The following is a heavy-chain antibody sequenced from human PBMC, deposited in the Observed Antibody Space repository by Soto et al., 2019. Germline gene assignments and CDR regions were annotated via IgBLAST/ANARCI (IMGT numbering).Heavy chain of an antibody. J-gene: IGHJ4*02. CDR3: ARGGVATIFGDS. CDR1: GFTFSRYS. Sequence: TGGSLRLSCAASGFTFSRYSMNWVRQAPGKGLEWLSYIDSSSKTIYYADSVKGRFIISRDNAKNSLYLQMNSLRDEDTAVYHCARGGVATIFGDSWGQGTLVTVSS. CDR2: IDSSSKTI. D-gene: IGHD5-12*01. V-gene: IGHV3-48*02.